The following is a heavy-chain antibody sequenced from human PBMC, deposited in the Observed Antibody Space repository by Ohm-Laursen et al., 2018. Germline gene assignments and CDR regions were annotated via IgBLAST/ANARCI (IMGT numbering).Heavy chain of an antibody. CDR3: ARDSVGIVIPNDALDI. CDR1: GYTFRNYG. Sequence: GASVKVSCKASGYTFRNYGISWVRQAPGQGLEWMGWIGVHSGNTNYAQKLQGRVTMTTDTSTSTAYMELRSLRSDDTAVYYCARDSVGIVIPNDALDIWGQGTMVTVS. CDR2: IGVHSGNT. D-gene: IGHD1-26*01. V-gene: IGHV1-18*01. J-gene: IGHJ3*02.